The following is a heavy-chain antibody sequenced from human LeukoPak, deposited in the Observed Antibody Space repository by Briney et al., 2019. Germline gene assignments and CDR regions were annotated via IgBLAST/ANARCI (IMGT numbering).Heavy chain of an antibody. Sequence: GGSLRLSCAASGFTFSSYAMSWVRQAPGKGLEWVSAISGSGGSSYYADSVKGRFTISRDNSRNTVYLQMNSLRAEDTAVYYCAKDTLVGSTDYWGQGTLVTVSS. J-gene: IGHJ4*02. V-gene: IGHV3-23*01. CDR3: AKDTLVGSTDY. D-gene: IGHD1-26*01. CDR2: ISGSGGSS. CDR1: GFTFSSYA.